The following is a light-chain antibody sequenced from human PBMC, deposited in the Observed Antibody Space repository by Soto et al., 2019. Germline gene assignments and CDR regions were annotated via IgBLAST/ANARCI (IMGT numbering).Light chain of an antibody. CDR3: AAWDDSLNGWV. CDR1: STDFVSYNR. Sequence: QSALTQPPSVSGSPGQSVTISCTGTSTDFVSYNRVSWYQQPPGTAPKLIIYEASNRPSGVPDRFSGSKSGNTASLAISGLQSEDEAAYYCAAWDDSLNGWVFGGGTKVTVL. V-gene: IGLV2-18*01. CDR2: EAS. J-gene: IGLJ3*02.